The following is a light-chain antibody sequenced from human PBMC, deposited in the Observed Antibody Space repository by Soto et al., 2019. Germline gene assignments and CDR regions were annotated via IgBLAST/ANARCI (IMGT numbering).Light chain of an antibody. V-gene: IGKV3-20*01. CDR2: GAS. J-gene: IGKJ1*01. CDR1: QSVSSSF. Sequence: EIVLTQSPGTLSLSPGERATLSCRASQSVSSSFLAWYQQKPGQAPRLLIYGASSRATGIPDRFSGSGSGTDFTLTISRLDPEDFAVYYCQQYGSSSPWTFGQGTKVVIK. CDR3: QQYGSSSPWT.